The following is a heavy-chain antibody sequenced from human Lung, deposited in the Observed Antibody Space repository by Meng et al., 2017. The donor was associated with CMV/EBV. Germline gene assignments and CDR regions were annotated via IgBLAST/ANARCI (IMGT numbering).Heavy chain of an antibody. V-gene: IGHV3-30*02. CDR3: AKGISHCSSTSCSNCDY. Sequence: GESLKISFSSSGFTFSSYGMHWVRQAPGKGLEWVAFIRYDGSNKYYADSVKGRFTISRDNSKNTLYLQMNSLRAEDTAVYYCAKGISHCSSTSCSNCDYWGKGKXVNGAS. D-gene: IGHD2-2*01. J-gene: IGHJ4*02. CDR2: IRYDGSNK. CDR1: GFTFSSYG.